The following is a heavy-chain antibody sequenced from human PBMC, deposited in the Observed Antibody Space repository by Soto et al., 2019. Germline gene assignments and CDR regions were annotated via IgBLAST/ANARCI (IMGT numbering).Heavy chain of an antibody. J-gene: IGHJ3*02. CDR2: INPSGGST. D-gene: IGHD3-10*01. CDR1: GYTFTSYY. V-gene: IGHV1-46*01. Sequence: ASVKVSCKASGYTFTSYYMHWVRQAPGQGLEWMGIINPSGGSTSYAQKFQGRVTMTRDTSTSTVYMELSSLRSEDTAVYYCARALPPSYYYGSGSPAHAFDIWGKGTMVTVSS. CDR3: ARALPPSYYYGSGSPAHAFDI.